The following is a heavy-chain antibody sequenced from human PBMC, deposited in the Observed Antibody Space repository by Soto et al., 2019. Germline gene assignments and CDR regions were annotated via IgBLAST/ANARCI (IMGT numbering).Heavy chain of an antibody. D-gene: IGHD3-3*01. CDR1: GGSISSGDYY. V-gene: IGHV4-30-4*01. J-gene: IGHJ6*02. Sequence: QVQLQESGPGLVKPSQTLSLTCTVSGGSISSGDYYWSWIRQPPGKGLEWIGYTYYSGSTYYNPSLKSRVTISVDTSKNQFSLKLSSVTAADTAVYYCASPIFGVVPSETNYYYGMDVWGQGTTVTVSS. CDR2: TYYSGST. CDR3: ASPIFGVVPSETNYYYGMDV.